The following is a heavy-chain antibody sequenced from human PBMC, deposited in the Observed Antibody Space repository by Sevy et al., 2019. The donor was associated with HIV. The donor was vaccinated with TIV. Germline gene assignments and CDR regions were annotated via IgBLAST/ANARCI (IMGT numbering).Heavy chain of an antibody. CDR3: AREGIAAAGSDY. D-gene: IGHD6-13*01. CDR1: GYTFTSYD. V-gene: IGHV1-8*01. J-gene: IGHJ4*02. CDR2: MNPNSGNT. Sequence: ASVKVSCKASGYTFTSYDINWVRQATGQGLEWMGWMNPNSGNTGYAQKFQGRVTMTRNTSISTAYMELSSLRSEETAVYYCAREGIAAAGSDYWGQGTLVTVSS.